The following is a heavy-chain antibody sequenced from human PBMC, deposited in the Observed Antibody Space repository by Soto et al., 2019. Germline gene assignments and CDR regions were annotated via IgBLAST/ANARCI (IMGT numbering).Heavy chain of an antibody. J-gene: IGHJ4*02. CDR2: IKSKTDGGTT. CDR3: TTDIWGSYRFISFDY. Sequence: EVQLVESGGGSVKPGGSLRLSCAASGFTFSNAWMSWVRQAPGKGLEWVGRIKSKTDGGTTDYAAPVKGRFTISRDDSKNTLYLQMNSLKTEDTAVYYCTTDIWGSYRFISFDYWGQGTLVTVSS. D-gene: IGHD3-16*02. V-gene: IGHV3-15*01. CDR1: GFTFSNAW.